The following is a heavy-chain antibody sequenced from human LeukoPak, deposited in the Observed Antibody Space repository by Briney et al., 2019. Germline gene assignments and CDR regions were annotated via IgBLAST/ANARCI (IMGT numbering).Heavy chain of an antibody. Sequence: GGSLRLSCAASGFTFSNYWMSWVRQAPGMGLELVANIKEDGSETYYVDSVKGRFTISRDNARNSVYLQMDRLRAGDTAVYYCARAGGGYFDYWGQGTLVTVSS. D-gene: IGHD4-23*01. CDR2: IKEDGSET. CDR1: GFTFSNYW. V-gene: IGHV3-7*03. J-gene: IGHJ4*02. CDR3: ARAGGGYFDY.